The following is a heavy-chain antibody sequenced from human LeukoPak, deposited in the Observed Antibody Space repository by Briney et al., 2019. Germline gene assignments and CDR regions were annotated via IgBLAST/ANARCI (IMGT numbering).Heavy chain of an antibody. CDR3: ARATLSNSFDY. J-gene: IGHJ4*02. D-gene: IGHD1-1*01. Sequence: PSETLSLTCAVYGGSFSGYYWSWIRQPPGKGLEWIGEINHSGSTNYNPSLKSRVTISVDTSKPQFSLKLSSVTAADTAVYYCARATLSNSFDYWGQGTLVTVSS. V-gene: IGHV4-34*01. CDR1: GGSFSGYY. CDR2: INHSGST.